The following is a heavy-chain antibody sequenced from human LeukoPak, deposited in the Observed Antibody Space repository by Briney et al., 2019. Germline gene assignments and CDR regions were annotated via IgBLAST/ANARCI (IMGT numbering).Heavy chain of an antibody. D-gene: IGHD6-19*01. CDR3: ANLAVAGTFDY. Sequence: GGSLRLSCAASGFTFSSYGMHWVRRAPGKGLEWVAVISYDGSNKYYADSVKGRFTISRDNSKNTLYLQMNSLRAEDTAVYYCANLAVAGTFDYWGQGTLVTVSS. V-gene: IGHV3-30*18. CDR2: ISYDGSNK. CDR1: GFTFSSYG. J-gene: IGHJ4*02.